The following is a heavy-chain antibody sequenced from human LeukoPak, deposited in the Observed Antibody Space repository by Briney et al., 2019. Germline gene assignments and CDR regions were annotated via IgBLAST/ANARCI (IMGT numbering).Heavy chain of an antibody. Sequence: SETLSLTCTVSGGSITDCYWSWIRQPPGKGLEWIGYIHYSGSTNYNPSLKSRLTISVDTSKNQFSLKLSSVTAADTAAYYCARFSGSRVKGGYYYYMDVWGKGTTVTVSS. CDR1: GGSITDCY. CDR3: ARFSGSRVKGGYYYYMDV. J-gene: IGHJ6*03. V-gene: IGHV4-59*01. CDR2: IHYSGST. D-gene: IGHD2-15*01.